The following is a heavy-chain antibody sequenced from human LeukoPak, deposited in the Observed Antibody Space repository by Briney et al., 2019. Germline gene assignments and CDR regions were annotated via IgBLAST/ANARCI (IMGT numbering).Heavy chain of an antibody. CDR3: ARDWRSAFDI. J-gene: IGHJ3*02. D-gene: IGHD3-3*01. CDR1: GFTVSSNY. CDR2: IYSGGST. V-gene: IGHV3-66*02. Sequence: PGGSLRLSCAASGFTVSSNYMSSVRQAPGKGLEWVSVIYSGGSTYYADSVKGRFTISRDNSKHTLYLQMNSLRAEDTAVYYGARDWRSAFDIWGQGTMVTVSS.